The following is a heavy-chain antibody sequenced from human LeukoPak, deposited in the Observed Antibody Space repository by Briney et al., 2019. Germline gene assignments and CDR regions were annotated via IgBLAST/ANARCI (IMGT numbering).Heavy chain of an antibody. CDR1: GFIFSSYS. CDR3: ARLFTSGWYNWFDP. D-gene: IGHD6-19*01. Sequence: GGSLRLSCAASGFIFSSYSMNWVRQAPGKGLEWVSSISTSSSYIYYADSVKGRFTISRDNANNSLYLQMNSLSAGDTAVYYCARLFTSGWYNWFDPWGQGTLVTVSS. J-gene: IGHJ5*02. CDR2: ISTSSSYI. V-gene: IGHV3-21*01.